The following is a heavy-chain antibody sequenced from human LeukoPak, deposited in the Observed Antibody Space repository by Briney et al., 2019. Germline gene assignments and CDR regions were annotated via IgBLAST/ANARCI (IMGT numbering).Heavy chain of an antibody. V-gene: IGHV5-51*01. J-gene: IGHJ4*02. D-gene: IGHD4-23*01. CDR1: GYNFNTYW. Sequence: GESLKISCKGSGYNFNTYWVAWVRQLPGKGLEWMGIIRPMNSDVRYSPSFQGQVTISADRSINTAYLQWSSLTASDTAMYYSASRPFETTVVPWDFYWGQGTQVTVSS. CDR2: IRPMNSDV. CDR3: ASRPFETTVVPWDFY.